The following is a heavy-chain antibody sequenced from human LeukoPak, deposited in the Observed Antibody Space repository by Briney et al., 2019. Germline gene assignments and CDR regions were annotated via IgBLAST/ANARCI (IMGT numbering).Heavy chain of an antibody. CDR1: GFTVSSNY. J-gene: IGHJ4*02. V-gene: IGHV3-53*01. D-gene: IGHD6-13*01. Sequence: GGSLRLSCVASGFTVSSNYMTWVRQAPGKGLEWVSVIYTGGSPYYADSVKGRFTISRDTSKNTVYLQMNSLRAEDTAVYYCARGAATGPTLGLDYWGQGTLVTVSS. CDR2: IYTGGSP. CDR3: ARGAATGPTLGLDY.